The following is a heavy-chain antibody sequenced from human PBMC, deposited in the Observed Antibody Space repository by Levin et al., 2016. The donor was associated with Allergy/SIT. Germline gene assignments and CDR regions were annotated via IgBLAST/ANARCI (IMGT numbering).Heavy chain of an antibody. CDR3: TRRDYYYDSSGYYYYYYGMDV. CDR2: IRSKANSYAT. J-gene: IGHJ6*02. V-gene: IGHV3-73*01. D-gene: IGHD3-22*01. Sequence: VRQMPGKGLEWVGRIRSKANSYATAYAASVKGRFTISRDDSKNTAYLQMNSLKTEDTAVYYCTRRDYYYDSSGYYYYYYGMDVWGQGTTVTVSS.